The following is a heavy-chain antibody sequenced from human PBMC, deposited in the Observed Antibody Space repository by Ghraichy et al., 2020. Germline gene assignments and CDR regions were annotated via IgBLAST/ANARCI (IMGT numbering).Heavy chain of an antibody. D-gene: IGHD3-10*01. Sequence: GSLRLSCAVYGGSFSGYYWSWIRQPPGKGLEWIGEINHSGSTNYNPSLKSRVTISVDTSKNQFSLKLSSVTAADTAVYYRARATPMVYYYYYGMDVWGQGTTVTVSS. J-gene: IGHJ6*02. V-gene: IGHV4-34*01. CDR2: INHSGST. CDR3: ARATPMVYYYYYGMDV. CDR1: GGSFSGYY.